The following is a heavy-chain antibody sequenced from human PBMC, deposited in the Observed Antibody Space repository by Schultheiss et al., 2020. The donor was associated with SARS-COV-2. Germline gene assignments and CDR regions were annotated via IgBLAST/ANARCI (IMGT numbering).Heavy chain of an antibody. CDR3: ARSTTYYYDSSGYYYTYYFDY. J-gene: IGHJ4*02. V-gene: IGHV4-61*08. Sequence: SGPTLVKPTQTLTLTCTFSGFSLSTSGMCVSWIRQPPGKGLEWIGYIYYSGSTNYNPSLKSRVTISVDTSKNQFSLKLSSVTAADTAVYYCARSTTYYYDSSGYYYTYYFDYWGQGTLVTVSS. D-gene: IGHD3-22*01. CDR2: IYYSGST. CDR1: GFSLSTSGMC.